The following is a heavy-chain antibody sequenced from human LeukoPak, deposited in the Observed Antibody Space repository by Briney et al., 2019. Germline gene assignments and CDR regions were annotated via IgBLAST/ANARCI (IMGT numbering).Heavy chain of an antibody. J-gene: IGHJ4*02. CDR1: GYTLTELS. V-gene: IGHV1-24*01. CDR2: FDPEDGET. CDR3: ATGGEDGDYTFDY. Sequence: ASVKLSCKVSGYTLTELSMHWVRQAPGKGLEWMGGFDPEDGETIYAQKFQGRVTMTEDTSTDTAYMELSSLRSEDTAVYYCATGGEDGDYTFDYWGQGTLVTVSS. D-gene: IGHD4-17*01.